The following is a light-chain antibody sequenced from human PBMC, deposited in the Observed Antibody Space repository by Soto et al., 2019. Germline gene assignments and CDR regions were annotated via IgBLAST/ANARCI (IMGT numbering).Light chain of an antibody. J-gene: IGLJ1*01. CDR3: SSYTSNITPYV. V-gene: IGLV2-14*01. Sequence: QSVLTQPASMSGSPGQSITISCTGTSSDVGGYNFVSWYQQHPGKAPKLMIYHVTNRPSGVSSRFSGSKSGNTASLTISGIQAEDEADYYCSSYTSNITPYVFGTGTKVTVL. CDR1: SSDVGGYNF. CDR2: HVT.